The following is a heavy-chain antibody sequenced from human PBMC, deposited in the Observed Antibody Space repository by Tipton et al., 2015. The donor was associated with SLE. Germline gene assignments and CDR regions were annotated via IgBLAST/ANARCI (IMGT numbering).Heavy chain of an antibody. J-gene: IGHJ4*02. D-gene: IGHD3-10*01. Sequence: LRLSCAVYGGSFSGYYWSWIRQPPGKGLEWIGEINHSGSTNYNPSLKSRVTISVDTSKNQFSLKLSSVTAADTAVYYCATPFGDRGYWGQGTLVTVSS. CDR2: INHSGST. V-gene: IGHV4-34*01. CDR3: ATPFGDRGY. CDR1: GGSFSGYY.